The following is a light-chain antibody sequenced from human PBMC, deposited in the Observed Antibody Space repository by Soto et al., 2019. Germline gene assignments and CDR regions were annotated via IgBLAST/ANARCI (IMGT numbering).Light chain of an antibody. CDR1: SSNIGAGYD. V-gene: IGLV1-40*01. J-gene: IGLJ1*01. Sequence: QSALTQPPSVSGAPGQRVPISCTGSSSNIGAGYDVHWYQQLPGTAPKLLIYDNSNRPSGVPDRFSGSKSGTSASLAITGLQAEDEADYYCQSYDRSLSGSRVFGTGTKVTVL. CDR3: QSYDRSLSGSRV. CDR2: DNS.